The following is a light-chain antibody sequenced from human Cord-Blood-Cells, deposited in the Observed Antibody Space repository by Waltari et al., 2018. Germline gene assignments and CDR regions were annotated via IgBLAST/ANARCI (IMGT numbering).Light chain of an antibody. V-gene: IGKV3-20*01. CDR2: GAS. CDR3: QQYGSSPPWT. CDR1: QSVSSSY. Sequence: EIVLTQSPGTLSLSPGERATLSCRASQSVSSSYLAGYQQKPGQAPRLLFYGASSRATGIPDRFSGSGSGTDFTLTISRLEPEDFAVYYCQQYGSSPPWTFGQGTKVEIK. J-gene: IGKJ1*01.